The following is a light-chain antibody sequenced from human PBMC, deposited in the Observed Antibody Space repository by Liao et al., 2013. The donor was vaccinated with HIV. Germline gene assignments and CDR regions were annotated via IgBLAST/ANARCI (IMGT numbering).Light chain of an antibody. CDR2: QDS. J-gene: IGLJ2*01. CDR1: KLGDKN. Sequence: SYELTQPPSVSVSPGQTASITCSGDKLGDKNASWYQQKPGQSPVLVIYQDSKRPSGIPERFSGSNSGNTATLTISGTQAMDEADYYCQAWDSSTVVFGGGTKLTV. CDR3: QAWDSSTVV. V-gene: IGLV3-1*01.